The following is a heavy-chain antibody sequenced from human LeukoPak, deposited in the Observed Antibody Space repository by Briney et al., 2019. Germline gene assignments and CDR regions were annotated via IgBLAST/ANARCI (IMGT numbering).Heavy chain of an antibody. V-gene: IGHV3-30*18. CDR3: AKGCVSVAYLNYFDS. Sequence: PGRSLRVSCAASGFTFSSYGMHWVRQAPGKGLEWVAVISYDGNDKYYADSVKGRFTISRDNSKNTLYLQMNSLRSEDTAVYYCAKGCVSVAYLNYFDSWGQGTLVTASS. CDR1: GFTFSSYG. J-gene: IGHJ4*02. D-gene: IGHD6-19*01. CDR2: ISYDGNDK.